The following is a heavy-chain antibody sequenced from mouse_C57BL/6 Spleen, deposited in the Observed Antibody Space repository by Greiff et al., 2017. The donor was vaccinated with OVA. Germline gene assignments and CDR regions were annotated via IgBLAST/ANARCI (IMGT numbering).Heavy chain of an antibody. J-gene: IGHJ1*03. D-gene: IGHD1-1*02. Sequence: EVQLQQPGPELVKPGASVRISCKASGYSFTDYNMNWVKQSHGKSLEWIGVINPNYGTTSYNEKFKGKATLTVDQSSSTAYMQLNSLTSEDSAVYDCARAGWLELYWYFDGWGTGTTVTVSS. CDR1: GYSFTDYN. CDR2: INPNYGTT. V-gene: IGHV1-39*01. CDR3: ARAGWLELYWYFDG.